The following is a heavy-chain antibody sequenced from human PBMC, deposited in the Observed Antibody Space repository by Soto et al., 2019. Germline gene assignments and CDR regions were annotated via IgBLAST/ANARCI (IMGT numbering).Heavy chain of an antibody. J-gene: IGHJ4*02. CDR2: IYWDDDK. V-gene: IGHV2-5*02. Sequence: QITLNEAGATLGKPTQTLPLTCSFSWFSLITSGVGVGWIRPPPGKALEWLALIYWDDDKGYSTSLKSKLTITKDTSRNQVVLTMTNMDPADTAKYDCAHTRAPRLFDYWGQGTLVTVS. CDR1: WFSLITSGVG. CDR3: AHTRAPRLFDY.